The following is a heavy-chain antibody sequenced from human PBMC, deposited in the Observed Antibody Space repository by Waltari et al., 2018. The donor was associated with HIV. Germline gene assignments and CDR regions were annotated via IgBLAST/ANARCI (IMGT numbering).Heavy chain of an antibody. CDR3: ASSRSDYDTKYYGMGV. Sequence: EVHLGESGGNLIQPGGSLRHSWTASGFRCRCSWMSWVRQAPGNGVGWVATIRYDGSDELYVDAEKGRFTSSRENAKSSLYLQMNSRRVEDSAVYYCASSRSDYDTKYYGMGVWGQGTTVSVSS. D-gene: IGHD5-12*01. V-gene: IGHV3-7*01. CDR2: IRYDGSDE. CDR1: GFRCRCSW. J-gene: IGHJ6*02.